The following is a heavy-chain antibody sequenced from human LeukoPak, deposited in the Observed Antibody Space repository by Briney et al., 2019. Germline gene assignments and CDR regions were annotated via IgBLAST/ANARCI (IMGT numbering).Heavy chain of an antibody. J-gene: IGHJ6*02. CDR1: GGSISSGDYY. V-gene: IGHV4-30-4*01. CDR2: IYYSGST. CDR3: ARLFSSGWYYYGMDV. Sequence: SETLSLTCTVSGGSISSGDYYWSWIRQPPGKGLEWIGYIYYSGSTYYNPSLKSRVTISVDTSKNQFSLKLSSVTAADTAVYYCARLFSSGWYYYGMDVWGQGTTVTVSS. D-gene: IGHD6-19*01.